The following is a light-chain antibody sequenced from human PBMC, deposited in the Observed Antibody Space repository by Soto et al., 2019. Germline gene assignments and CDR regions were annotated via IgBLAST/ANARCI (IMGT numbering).Light chain of an antibody. CDR2: DVS. Sequence: QSVLTQPASVSGSPGQSITISCTGTSSDVGGYNYVSWYQQHPGKAPKLMIYDVSNRPSGVSNRFSGSKSGNTASLTISGLQAEDEADYYCSSYTSNSALYLFGTGTKLTVL. CDR3: SSYTSNSALYL. J-gene: IGLJ1*01. V-gene: IGLV2-14*01. CDR1: SSDVGGYNY.